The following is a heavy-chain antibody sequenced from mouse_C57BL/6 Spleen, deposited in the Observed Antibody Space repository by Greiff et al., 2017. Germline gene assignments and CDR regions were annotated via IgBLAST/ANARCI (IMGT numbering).Heavy chain of an antibody. CDR3: ARRGSSGLYYAMDY. D-gene: IGHD3-2*02. V-gene: IGHV1-42*01. CDR2: INPSTGGT. CDR1: GYSFTGYY. Sequence: EVQLVESGPELVKPGASVKISCKASGYSFTGYYMNWVKQSPEKSLEWIGEINPSTGGTTYNQKFKAKATLTVDKSSSTAYMQLKSLTSEDSAVYYCARRGSSGLYYAMDYWGQGTSVTVSS. J-gene: IGHJ4*01.